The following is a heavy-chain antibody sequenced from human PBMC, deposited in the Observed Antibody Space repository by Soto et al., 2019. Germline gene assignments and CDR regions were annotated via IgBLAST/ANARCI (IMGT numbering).Heavy chain of an antibody. Sequence: SVKVSCKASGGTFSSYAISWVRQAPGQGLEWMGGIIPIFGTANYAQKFQGRVTITADESTSTAYMELSSLRSEDTAVYYCAGAGDYYDSSGPPGGMDVWGQGTTVTVSS. J-gene: IGHJ6*02. CDR2: IIPIFGTA. D-gene: IGHD3-22*01. V-gene: IGHV1-69*13. CDR1: GGTFSSYA. CDR3: AGAGDYYDSSGPPGGMDV.